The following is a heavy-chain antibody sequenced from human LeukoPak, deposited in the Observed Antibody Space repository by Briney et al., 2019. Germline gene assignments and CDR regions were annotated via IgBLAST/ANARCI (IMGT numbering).Heavy chain of an antibody. V-gene: IGHV3-21*01. CDR2: ISSSSSYI. J-gene: IGHJ4*02. CDR3: ALTTSCYDPYYCDF. CDR1: GFTFSSYS. D-gene: IGHD5-12*01. Sequence: GGSLRLSCAASGFTFSSYSMNWVRQAPGKGLEWVSSISSSSSYIYYADSVKGRFTISRDNAKNSLYLQMNSLRAEDTAVYYCALTTSCYDPYYCDFWGQGTVVTVSS.